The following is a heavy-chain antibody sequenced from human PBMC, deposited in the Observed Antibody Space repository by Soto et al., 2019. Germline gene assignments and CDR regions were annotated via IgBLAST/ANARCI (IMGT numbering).Heavy chain of an antibody. V-gene: IGHV1-69*12. Sequence: QVQLVQSGAEVKKPGSSVKVSCKASGGTFSSYAISWVRQAPGQGLEWMGGFIPIFGTANYAQKFQGRVTITADESTSTAYMELSSVRCEDTAVYYCATNTIFGVVIMGGYYYYGMDVWGQGTTVTVSS. CDR1: GGTFSSYA. CDR3: ATNTIFGVVIMGGYYYYGMDV. CDR2: FIPIFGTA. J-gene: IGHJ6*02. D-gene: IGHD3-3*01.